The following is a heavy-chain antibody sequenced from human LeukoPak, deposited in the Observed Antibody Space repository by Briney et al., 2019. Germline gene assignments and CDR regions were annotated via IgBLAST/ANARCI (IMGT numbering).Heavy chain of an antibody. D-gene: IGHD2-2*01. V-gene: IGHV4-34*01. CDR1: GGSFSGYY. CDR2: INHSGST. Sequence: MASETLSLTCAVYGGSFSGYYWSWIRQPPGKGLEWIGEINHSGSTNYNPSLKSRVTISVDTSKNQFSLKLSSVTAADTAVYYCARVSCSSTSCPRRDALDVWGQGTMVTVSS. CDR3: ARVSCSSTSCPRRDALDV. J-gene: IGHJ3*01.